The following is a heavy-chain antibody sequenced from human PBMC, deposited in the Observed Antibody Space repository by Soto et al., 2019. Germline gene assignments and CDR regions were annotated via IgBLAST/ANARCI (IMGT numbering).Heavy chain of an antibody. Sequence: PGESLKISCNGSGYSFTSYWIGWVRQMPGKGLEWMGIIYPGDSDTRYSPSFQGQVTISADKSISTAYLQWSSLKASDTDMYYCARQYSSGQNAYYYYGMDVWGQGTTVTVSS. J-gene: IGHJ6*02. D-gene: IGHD6-19*01. CDR1: GYSFTSYW. V-gene: IGHV5-51*01. CDR2: IYPGDSDT. CDR3: ARQYSSGQNAYYYYGMDV.